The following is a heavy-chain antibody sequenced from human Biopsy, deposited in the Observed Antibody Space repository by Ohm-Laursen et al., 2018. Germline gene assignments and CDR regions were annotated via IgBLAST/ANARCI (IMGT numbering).Heavy chain of an antibody. CDR3: ARGTGRYYAYGAFDI. Sequence: GTLSLTCTVSDGSINSYYWSWIRQPAGKGLEWIGRIYTSGSPNYNLSLESRVTMSVDTSKNQFSLNLRSVTAADTAVYYCARGTGRYYAYGAFDIWGQGTVVTVSS. CDR1: DGSINSYY. CDR2: IYTSGSP. D-gene: IGHD1-26*01. V-gene: IGHV4-4*07. J-gene: IGHJ3*02.